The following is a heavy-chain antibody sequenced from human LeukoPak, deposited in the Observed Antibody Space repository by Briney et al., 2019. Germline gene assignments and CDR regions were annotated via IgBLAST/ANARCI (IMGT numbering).Heavy chain of an antibody. CDR2: IIPIFGTG. CDR1: GGTFSSYA. Sequence: ASVKVSCKASGGTFSSYAISWVRQAPGQGLEWMGGIIPIFGTGNYAQKFQGRVTITADESTSTAYMELSSLRSEDTAVYYCARGYSSGPFDYWGQGTLVTVSS. CDR3: ARGYSSGPFDY. D-gene: IGHD6-19*01. V-gene: IGHV1-69*13. J-gene: IGHJ4*02.